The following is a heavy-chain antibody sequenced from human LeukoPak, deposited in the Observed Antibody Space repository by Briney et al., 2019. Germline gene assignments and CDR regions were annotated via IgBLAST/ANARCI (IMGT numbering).Heavy chain of an antibody. CDR3: ARDQHKTSGWYLPPYYYYMDV. CDR1: GYTFTTYV. CDR2: INPNSGGT. Sequence: ASVKVSCKASGYTFTTYVMNWVRQAPGQGLEWMGWINPNSGGTNYAQKFQGRVTMTRDTSISTAYMELSRLRSDDTAVYYCARDQHKTSGWYLPPYYYYMDVWGKGTTVTVSS. J-gene: IGHJ6*03. V-gene: IGHV1-2*02. D-gene: IGHD6-19*01.